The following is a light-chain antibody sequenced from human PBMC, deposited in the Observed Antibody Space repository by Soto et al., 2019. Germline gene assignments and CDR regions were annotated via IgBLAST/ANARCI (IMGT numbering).Light chain of an antibody. CDR3: QQYDNLLLT. V-gene: IGKV1-33*01. Sequence: DIQMTQSPSSLSASVGDRVTITCQASQDIRHYLNWYQQKPGKAPKLLVYDASHLETGVPSRFSGSGSGTDFTFTISRLQPEDISTYFCQQYDNLLLTFGGGTKVEIK. J-gene: IGKJ4*01. CDR1: QDIRHY. CDR2: DAS.